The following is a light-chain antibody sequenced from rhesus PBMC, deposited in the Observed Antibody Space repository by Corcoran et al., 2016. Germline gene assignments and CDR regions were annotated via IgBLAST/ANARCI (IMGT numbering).Light chain of an antibody. CDR2: KAS. V-gene: IGKV1-22*01. CDR1: QSISSW. CDR3: QQYSSSPPT. J-gene: IGKJ1*01. Sequence: DIQMTQSPSSLSASVGDTVTITCRASQSISSWVAWYQQKPGKAPKLLFYKASGLQSGVPSRFSGSGSGTDFTLTISSLQSEDFATYFCQQYSSSPPTFGHGTKVEIK.